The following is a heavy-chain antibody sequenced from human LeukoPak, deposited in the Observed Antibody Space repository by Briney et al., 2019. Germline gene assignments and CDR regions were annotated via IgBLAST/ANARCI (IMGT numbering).Heavy chain of an antibody. Sequence: GGTLRLSCAASGFTFSSYGMSWVRQAPGKGLEWVSAISGSGGSTYYADSVKGRFTISRDNSKNTLYLQMNSLRAEDTAVYYCAKGLYYYGSGSSDYWGQGSLVSVCS. D-gene: IGHD3-10*01. J-gene: IGHJ4*02. CDR2: ISGSGGST. CDR3: AKGLYYYGSGSSDY. CDR1: GFTFSSYG. V-gene: IGHV3-23*01.